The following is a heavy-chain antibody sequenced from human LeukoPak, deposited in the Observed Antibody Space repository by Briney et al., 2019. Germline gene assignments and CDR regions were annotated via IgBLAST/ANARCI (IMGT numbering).Heavy chain of an antibody. D-gene: IGHD3-22*01. Sequence: GGSLRLSCAASGFTFSSYWMSWVRQAPGKGLEWVANIKQDGSEKYYVDSVKGRFTISRDNAKNSLYLQMNSLRAEDTAVYYCAKSYDSSGYYPGYWGQGTLVTVSS. V-gene: IGHV3-7*03. J-gene: IGHJ4*02. CDR1: GFTFSSYW. CDR3: AKSYDSSGYYPGY. CDR2: IKQDGSEK.